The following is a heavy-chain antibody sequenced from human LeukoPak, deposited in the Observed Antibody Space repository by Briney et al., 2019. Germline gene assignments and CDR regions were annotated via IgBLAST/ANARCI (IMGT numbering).Heavy chain of an antibody. CDR2: INPNSGGT. D-gene: IGHD2-15*01. V-gene: IGHV1-2*02. J-gene: IGHJ6*03. CDR3: ARGRKYDALYYYYYYMDV. Sequence: GASVKVSCKASGYTFTSYGISWVRQAPGQGLEWMGWINPNSGGTNYAQKFQGRVTMTRDTSISTAYMELSRLRSDDTAVYYCARGRKYDALYYYYYYMDVWGKGTTVTVSS. CDR1: GYTFTSYG.